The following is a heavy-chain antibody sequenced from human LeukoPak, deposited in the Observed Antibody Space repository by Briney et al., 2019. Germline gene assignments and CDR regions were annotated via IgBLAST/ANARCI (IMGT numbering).Heavy chain of an antibody. Sequence: GGSLRLSCAASGFIVSSNYMNWVRHAPGQGLEWVSVIYSSESTYYADSVKGRFTISRDNSKNTLFLQMNSLRAEDTAVYYCARHRSDSGDYDAFDIWGQGTMVTVSS. CDR2: IYSSEST. CDR1: GFIVSSNY. J-gene: IGHJ3*02. CDR3: ARHRSDSGDYDAFDI. V-gene: IGHV3-53*01. D-gene: IGHD4-17*01.